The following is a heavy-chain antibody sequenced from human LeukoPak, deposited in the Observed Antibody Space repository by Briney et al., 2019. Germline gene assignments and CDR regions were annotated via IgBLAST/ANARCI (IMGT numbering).Heavy chain of an antibody. CDR2: FDPEDGET. V-gene: IGHV1-24*01. CDR1: GYTLTELS. J-gene: IGHJ4*02. CDR3: ATDFPHDYGDYATQY. Sequence: ASVKVCCKVSGYTLTELSMHWVRRAPGKRLEWMGGFDPEDGETIYAQKFQGRVTMTEDTSTDTAYMELSSLRSEDTAVYYCATDFPHDYGDYATQYWGQGTLVTVSS. D-gene: IGHD4-17*01.